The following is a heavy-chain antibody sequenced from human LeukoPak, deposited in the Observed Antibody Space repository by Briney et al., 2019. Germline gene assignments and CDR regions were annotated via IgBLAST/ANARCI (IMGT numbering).Heavy chain of an antibody. CDR1: GFTFSSYW. Sequence: GGSLRLSCAASGFTFSSYWMSWVRQAPGKGLEWVANIKQDGSEKYYVDSVKGRFTISRDNAKNSLYLQMNGLRAEDTAVYYCARVAEAAAFDYWGQGTLVTVSS. D-gene: IGHD6-13*01. J-gene: IGHJ4*02. CDR3: ARVAEAAAFDY. CDR2: IKQDGSEK. V-gene: IGHV3-7*01.